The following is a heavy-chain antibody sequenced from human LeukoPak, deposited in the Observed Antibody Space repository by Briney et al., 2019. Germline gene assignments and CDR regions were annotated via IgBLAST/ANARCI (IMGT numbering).Heavy chain of an antibody. CDR3: ARGYSSTWLFFDY. Sequence: PSETLSLTCTVSGGSINNYYWSWIRQPPGKGLEWIGYISDSGSTNYNPSLKSRVTISVDRSENQFSLELTSVTAADTAVYYCARGYSSTWLFFDYWGQGTLVTVSS. V-gene: IGHV4-59*13. CDR2: ISDSGST. CDR1: GGSINNYY. D-gene: IGHD6-13*01. J-gene: IGHJ4*02.